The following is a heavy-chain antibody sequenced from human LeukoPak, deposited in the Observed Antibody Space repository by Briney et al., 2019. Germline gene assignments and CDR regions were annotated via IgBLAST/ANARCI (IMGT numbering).Heavy chain of an antibody. D-gene: IGHD1-1*01. V-gene: IGHV4-59*01. J-gene: IGHJ5*02. Sequence: SETLSLTCIVTGSSINSDYWGWIRQPPGKGLEWIGYIYYSGSTNYNPSLKSRVSISIDKSKNQFSLKLRSVTAADTAVYYCHRIRGYDWFDPWGQGTVVTVSS. CDR1: GSSINSDY. CDR2: IYYSGST. CDR3: HRIRGYDWFDP.